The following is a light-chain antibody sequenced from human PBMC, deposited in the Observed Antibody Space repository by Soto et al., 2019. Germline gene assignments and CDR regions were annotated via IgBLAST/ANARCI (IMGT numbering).Light chain of an antibody. J-gene: IGKJ1*01. CDR1: QSISPY. CDR3: PQSYRRSRT. V-gene: IGKV1-39*01. Sequence: DIQMNQTPSSVSTSVGDRVTITCRTSQSISPYLNWYQQKPGKAPNLLIYSASILESGVPSRFSGSGSGTDFTLTISSLHPEDFATYFCPQSYRRSRTFVRGTKVDI. CDR2: SAS.